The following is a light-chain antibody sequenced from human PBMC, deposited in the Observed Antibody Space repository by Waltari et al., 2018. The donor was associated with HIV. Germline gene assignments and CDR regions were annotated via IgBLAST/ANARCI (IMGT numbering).Light chain of an antibody. CDR1: QNFNNF. J-gene: IGKJ4*01. V-gene: IGKV3-11*01. CDR3: QQRYRWPLI. Sequence: EIVLTQSPATLSLSPAERATLSRRARQNFNNFLAWYQQKPGQAPRLLIYDAANRATGIPARCSGSGSGTDFTLTISSLEPEDFAMYYCQQRYRWPLISGGGTKVEIK. CDR2: DAA.